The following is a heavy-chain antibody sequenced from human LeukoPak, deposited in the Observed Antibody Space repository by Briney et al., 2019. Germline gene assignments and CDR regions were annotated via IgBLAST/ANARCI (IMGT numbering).Heavy chain of an antibody. Sequence: PGGSLSLSCAPSGFTFSSYSMHWARHAPGEGLGWLSVISYDGRNKYSVCSVKGRFTISRDNSKNTLYLQMNSMRAENTAVYYCARDRELRFLEWLSTRYYYYYYMDVWGKGTTVTV. D-gene: IGHD3-3*01. J-gene: IGHJ6*03. CDR2: ISYDGRNK. CDR1: GFTFSSYS. CDR3: ARDRELRFLEWLSTRYYYYYYMDV. V-gene: IGHV3-30*01.